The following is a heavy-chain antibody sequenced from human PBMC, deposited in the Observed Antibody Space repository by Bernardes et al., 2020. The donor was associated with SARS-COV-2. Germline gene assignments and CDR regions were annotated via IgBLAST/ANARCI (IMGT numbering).Heavy chain of an antibody. J-gene: IGHJ6*02. CDR3: ARRRYGDFGVDV. Sequence: GRVTISDDKSVNTAYLQWSSLTASDTAIYYCARRRYGDFGVDVWGQGTTVTVSS. D-gene: IGHD4-17*01. V-gene: IGHV5-51*01.